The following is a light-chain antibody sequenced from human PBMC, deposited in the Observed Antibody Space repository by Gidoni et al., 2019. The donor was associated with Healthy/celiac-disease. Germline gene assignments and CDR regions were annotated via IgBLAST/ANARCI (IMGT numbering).Light chain of an antibody. CDR1: QSISSY. J-gene: IGKJ2*01. CDR3: QQIYSTPYT. CDR2: AAS. V-gene: IGKV1-39*01. Sequence: DLQMTQSPSSLSASVGDRVTITCRASQSISSYLNWYQQKPGKAPKLLIYAASSLQSGVPSRFSGSGSGTDFTLTISSLQPEDFATYYCQQIYSTPYTFGQGTKLENK.